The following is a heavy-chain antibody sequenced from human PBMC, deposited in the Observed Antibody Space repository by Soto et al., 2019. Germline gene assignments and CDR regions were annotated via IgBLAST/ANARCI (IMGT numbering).Heavy chain of an antibody. J-gene: IGHJ4*02. CDR2: FDPEDGET. CDR1: GYTLTELS. CDR3: TTAVDIVPTISEK. V-gene: IGHV1-24*01. Sequence: ASVKVSCKVSGYTLTELSMHWVRQAPGKGLEWMGGFDPEDGETIYAQKFQGRVTMTEDTSTDTAYMELSNLKTEDTAVYYCTTAVDIVPTISEKWGQGTLVTVSS. D-gene: IGHD5-12*01.